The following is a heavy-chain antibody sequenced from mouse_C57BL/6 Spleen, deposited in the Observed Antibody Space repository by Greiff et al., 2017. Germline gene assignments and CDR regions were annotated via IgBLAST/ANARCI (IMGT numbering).Heavy chain of an antibody. Sequence: QVQLKQPGAELVKPGASVKLSCKASGYTFTSYWMQWVKQRPGQGLEWIGEIDPSDSYTNYNQKFKGKATLTVDTSSSTAYMQLSSLTSEDSAVYYCARESGNAMDYWGQGTSVTVSS. CDR1: GYTFTSYW. D-gene: IGHD4-1*01. CDR2: IDPSDSYT. J-gene: IGHJ4*01. CDR3: ARESGNAMDY. V-gene: IGHV1-50*01.